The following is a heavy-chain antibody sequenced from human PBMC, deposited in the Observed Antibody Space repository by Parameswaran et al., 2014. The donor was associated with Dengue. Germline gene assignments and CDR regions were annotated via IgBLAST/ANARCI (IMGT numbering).Heavy chain of an antibody. CDR2: IIPIFGIA. Sequence: WVRQAPGQGLEWMGGIIPIFGIANYAQKFRGRLTITADESTSTPYMELSSLRSEDTAVYYCARAQNHSGYYLNYFDSWGQGTLVTVSS. J-gene: IGHJ4*02. CDR3: ARAQNHSGYYLNYFDS. V-gene: IGHV1-69*01. D-gene: IGHD3-3*01.